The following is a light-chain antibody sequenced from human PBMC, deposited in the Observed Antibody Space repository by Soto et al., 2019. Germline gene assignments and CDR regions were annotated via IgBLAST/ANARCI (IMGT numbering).Light chain of an antibody. CDR3: QQLNSYLFT. J-gene: IGKJ5*01. V-gene: IGKV1-9*01. CDR1: QDISRY. CDR2: GAS. Sequence: QLTQYRSYLSASVGDRVTITCRASQDISRYLGWYQQKPGEAPKLLIYGASTLQSGVPSRFSGSGSGTEFTLTISSLQPEDFVSYYCQQLNSYLFTFGQGRLPAIK.